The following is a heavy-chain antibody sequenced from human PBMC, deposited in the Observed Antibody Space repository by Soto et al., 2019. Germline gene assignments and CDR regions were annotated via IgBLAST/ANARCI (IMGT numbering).Heavy chain of an antibody. Sequence: QITLKESGPTLVNPTQTLTLTCTFSGFSLSTSGVGVGWIRQPPGKALEWLALIYWDYDRRYSPSLKSRLTITKDTSNNQVVLTMTNMDPVDTATYYCAHSQYYGSGSYSYFDYWGQGTLVTVSS. V-gene: IGHV2-5*02. D-gene: IGHD3-10*01. CDR1: GFSLSTSGVG. J-gene: IGHJ4*02. CDR3: AHSQYYGSGSYSYFDY. CDR2: IYWDYDR.